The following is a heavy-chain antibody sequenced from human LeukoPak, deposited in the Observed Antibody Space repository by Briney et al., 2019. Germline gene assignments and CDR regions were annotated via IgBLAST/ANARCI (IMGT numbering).Heavy chain of an antibody. D-gene: IGHD3-3*01. CDR2: INPNSGGT. Sequence: ASVKVSCKASGYTFTGYYMHWVRQAPGQGLEWMGWINPNSGGTNYAQKFQGRVTMTRDTSISTAYMELSRLRSDDTAVYCCKIGDFWSGYSINNWFDPWGQGTLVTVSS. J-gene: IGHJ5*02. V-gene: IGHV1-2*02. CDR3: KIGDFWSGYSINNWFDP. CDR1: GYTFTGYY.